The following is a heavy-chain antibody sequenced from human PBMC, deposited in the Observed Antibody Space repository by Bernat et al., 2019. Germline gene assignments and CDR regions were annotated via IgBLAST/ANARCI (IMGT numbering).Heavy chain of an antibody. D-gene: IGHD1-26*01. CDR2: ISYDGSNK. J-gene: IGHJ4*02. CDR1: GFTFSSYA. Sequence: QVQLVESGGGVVQPGRSLRLSCAASGFTFSSYAMHWVRQAPGKGLEWVAVISYDGSNKYYADSVKGRFTISRDNSKNTLYLQMNSLRAEDTAVYYCARAKPLVAASTYYFDYWGQGTLVTVSS. CDR3: ARAKPLVAASTYYFDY. V-gene: IGHV3-30*14.